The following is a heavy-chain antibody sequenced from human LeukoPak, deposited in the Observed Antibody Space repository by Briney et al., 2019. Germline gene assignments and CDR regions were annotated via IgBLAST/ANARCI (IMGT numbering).Heavy chain of an antibody. CDR2: IYGGGST. V-gene: IGHV3-53*01. CDR3: ARYHDILTGPPLDV. Sequence: GGSLRLSCAASGFTVSSNFMSWVRQAPGKGLEWVSVIYGGGSTYYADSVKGRYTISRDTSKNTLYLQMNSLRAEDTAVYYCARYHDILTGPPLDVWGQGTTVTVSS. J-gene: IGHJ6*02. CDR1: GFTVSSNF. D-gene: IGHD3-9*01.